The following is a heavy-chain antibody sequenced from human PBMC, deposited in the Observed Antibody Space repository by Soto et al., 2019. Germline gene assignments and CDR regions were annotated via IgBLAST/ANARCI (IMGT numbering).Heavy chain of an antibody. V-gene: IGHV3-23*01. CDR1: GFTFSSYA. D-gene: IGHD6-6*01. J-gene: IGHJ6*02. CDR2: ISGSGGTT. Sequence: EVQLLESGGGLVQPGGSLRLSCAAFGFTFSSYAMTWVRQAPGKGLEWVSAISGSGGTTYHADSVKGRFTISRDNSKNTLYLQMNSLRAEDAAVYYCAKPPYSSSSYYYYGMDVWGQGTTVTVSS. CDR3: AKPPYSSSSYYYYGMDV.